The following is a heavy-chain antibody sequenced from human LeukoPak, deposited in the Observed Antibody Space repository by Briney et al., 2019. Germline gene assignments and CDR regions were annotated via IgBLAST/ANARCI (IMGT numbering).Heavy chain of an antibody. Sequence: GGSLRLSCAASEFTFSSYSMGWVRQAPGKGLDWVSSISSSSSYIYYADSLKGRFTISRDNAKNSLYLQMNSLRAEDTAVYYCARGNSCSGGSCSYYFDYWGQGTLVTVSS. CDR3: ARGNSCSGGSCSYYFDY. CDR1: EFTFSSYS. J-gene: IGHJ4*02. CDR2: ISSSSSYI. D-gene: IGHD2-15*01. V-gene: IGHV3-21*01.